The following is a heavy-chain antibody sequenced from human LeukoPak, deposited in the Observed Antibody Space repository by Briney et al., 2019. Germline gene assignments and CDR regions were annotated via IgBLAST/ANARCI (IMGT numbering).Heavy chain of an antibody. Sequence: SETLSLTCTVSGGSISSYYWSWIRQPPGKGLEWIGYIYYSGSTNYNPSLKSRVTISVDTCKNQFSLKLSSVTAADTAVYYCARVYREDYDILTGYQNWFDPWGQGTLVTVSS. CDR1: GGSISSYY. J-gene: IGHJ5*02. CDR3: ARVYREDYDILTGYQNWFDP. V-gene: IGHV4-59*01. D-gene: IGHD3-9*01. CDR2: IYYSGST.